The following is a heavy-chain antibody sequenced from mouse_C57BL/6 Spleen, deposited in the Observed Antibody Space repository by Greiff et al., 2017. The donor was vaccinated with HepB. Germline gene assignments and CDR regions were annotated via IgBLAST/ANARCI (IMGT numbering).Heavy chain of an antibody. CDR3: TRWAPTGAPYYFDY. CDR1: GYTFTDYE. J-gene: IGHJ2*01. D-gene: IGHD1-1*01. CDR2: IDPETGGT. V-gene: IGHV1-15*01. Sequence: VQLQQSGAELVRPGASVTLSCKASGYTFTDYEMHWVKQTPVHGLEWIGAIDPETGGTAYNQKFKGKAILTADKSSSTAYMALRSLTSEDSAVYYCTRWAPTGAPYYFDYWGQGTTLTVSS.